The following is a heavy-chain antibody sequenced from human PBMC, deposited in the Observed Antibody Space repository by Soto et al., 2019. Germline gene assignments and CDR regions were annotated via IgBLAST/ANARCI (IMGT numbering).Heavy chain of an antibody. J-gene: IGHJ4*02. CDR2: LNGGST. Sequence: EVQLLESGGGLVQPGGSLRLSCAASGFTFSSYAMSWVRQAPEKGLEWVAALNGGSTYYTGSVEGRFTISRDNSKNTLYLQMNSLRAEDTAVYYCAKDGLSWGSYFDYWGQGALVTVSS. V-gene: IGHV3-23*01. CDR1: GFTFSSYA. D-gene: IGHD7-27*01. CDR3: AKDGLSWGSYFDY.